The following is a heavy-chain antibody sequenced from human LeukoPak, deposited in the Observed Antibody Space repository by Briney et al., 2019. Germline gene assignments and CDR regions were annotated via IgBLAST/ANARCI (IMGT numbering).Heavy chain of an antibody. J-gene: IGHJ6*03. CDR1: GFTFSSYA. CDR2: ISGSGGST. Sequence: PGGSLRLSCAASGFTFSSYAMSWVRQAPGKGLEWVSAISGSGGSTYYADSVKGRFTISRDNSKNTLYLQMNSLRAEDTAVYYCAKVAYGGNHYYYYMDVWGKGTTVTVSS. CDR3: AKVAYGGNHYYYYMDV. D-gene: IGHD4-23*01. V-gene: IGHV3-23*01.